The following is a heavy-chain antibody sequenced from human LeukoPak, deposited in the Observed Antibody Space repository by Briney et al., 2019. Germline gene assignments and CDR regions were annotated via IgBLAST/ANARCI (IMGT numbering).Heavy chain of an antibody. V-gene: IGHV1-2*02. Sequence: ASVKVSCKASGYTFTGYYMHWVRQAPGQGLVWMGWINPNSGGTNYAQKFQGRVTMTRDTSISTAYMELSRLRSDDTAVYYCARDRSRIVVVPDYYYYYMDVWGKGTTVTVSS. CDR3: ARDRSRIVVVPDYYYYYMDV. CDR2: INPNSGGT. J-gene: IGHJ6*03. D-gene: IGHD2-2*01. CDR1: GYTFTGYY.